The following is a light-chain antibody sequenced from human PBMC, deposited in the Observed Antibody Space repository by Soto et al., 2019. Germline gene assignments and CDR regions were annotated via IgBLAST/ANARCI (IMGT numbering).Light chain of an antibody. Sequence: EVVMTQSPATLSVSPGERATLSCRASESVSSNLAWYQQRPGQAPRLVIYGASSRATGIPDRFSGSGSGTDFTLTINRLEPEDFAVYYCEQYDKSITFGGGTKVDIK. CDR2: GAS. J-gene: IGKJ4*01. V-gene: IGKV3D-15*01. CDR3: EQYDKSIT. CDR1: ESVSSN.